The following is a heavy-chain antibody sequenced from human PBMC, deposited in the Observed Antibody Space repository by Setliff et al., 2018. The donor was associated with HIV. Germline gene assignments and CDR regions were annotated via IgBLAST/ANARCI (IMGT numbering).Heavy chain of an antibody. Sequence: KPSETLSLTCTVSGLSMATTSYYWGWIRQSPGKGLEWIGSIYYSGSTYYNPSLTSRVTISVDTSKNKFSLRLTSVTAADTALYYCARGAPYGSGRHRWNSWGQGTLVTVSS. CDR1: GLSMATTSYY. CDR2: IYYSGST. D-gene: IGHD3-10*01. V-gene: IGHV4-39*07. J-gene: IGHJ4*02. CDR3: ARGAPYGSGRHRWNS.